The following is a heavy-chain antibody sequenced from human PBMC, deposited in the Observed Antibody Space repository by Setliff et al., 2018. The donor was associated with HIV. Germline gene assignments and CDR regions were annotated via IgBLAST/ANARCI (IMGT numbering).Heavy chain of an antibody. Sequence: SETLSLTCTVSGGSINSHYWSWIRQPPGKGLEWIGYIYYSASTYYNPSLKSRVTISADTSKNQFSLKLTSVTAADTAVYYCARGGTMIRGLDYWGQGTLVTVSS. CDR3: ARGGTMIRGLDY. J-gene: IGHJ4*02. CDR2: IYYSAST. CDR1: GGSINSHY. D-gene: IGHD3-10*01. V-gene: IGHV4-59*04.